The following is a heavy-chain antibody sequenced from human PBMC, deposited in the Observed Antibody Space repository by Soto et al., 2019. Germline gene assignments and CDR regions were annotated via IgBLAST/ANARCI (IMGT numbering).Heavy chain of an antibody. CDR3: ARSGSYYAAFDY. CDR2: ISYDGSNK. J-gene: IGHJ4*02. CDR1: GFTFSSYA. V-gene: IGHV3-30-3*01. D-gene: IGHD1-26*01. Sequence: QVQLVESGEGVVQPGRSLRLSCAASGFTFSSYAMHWVRQAPGKGLEWVAVISYDGSNKYYADSVKGRFTISRDNSKNTLYLQMTSLRAEDTAVYYCARSGSYYAAFDYWGQGTLVTVSS.